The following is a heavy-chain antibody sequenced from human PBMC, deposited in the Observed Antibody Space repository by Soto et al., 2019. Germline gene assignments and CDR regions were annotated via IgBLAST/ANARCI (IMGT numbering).Heavy chain of an antibody. CDR3: ARGGSSYDFWSGYYTNYGMDV. J-gene: IGHJ6*02. D-gene: IGHD3-3*01. Sequence: SETLSLTCAVSGDSISSSNWWTWARQPPGKGLEWIGDIYHTGITNYNPSLKSRVTISVDTSKNQFSLKLSSVTAADTAVYYCARGGSSYDFWSGYYTNYGMDVWGQGTTVTVSS. CDR1: GDSISSSNW. CDR2: IYHTGIT. V-gene: IGHV4-4*02.